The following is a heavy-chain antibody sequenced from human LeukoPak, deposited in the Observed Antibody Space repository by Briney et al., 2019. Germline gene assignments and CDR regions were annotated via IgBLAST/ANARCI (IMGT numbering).Heavy chain of an antibody. V-gene: IGHV3-33*01. CDR3: ARDRYSSMWSVFEY. J-gene: IGHJ4*02. CDR1: GFTFSSFG. Sequence: PGGSLRLSCAASGFTFSSFGMHWVRQSPGKGLEWVAVIWYDGSTKVYADSVKGRFTISRDNSRSTLYLQVNSLRAEDTAVYYCARDRYSSMWSVFEYWGQGALVTVSS. CDR2: IWYDGSTK. D-gene: IGHD6-13*01.